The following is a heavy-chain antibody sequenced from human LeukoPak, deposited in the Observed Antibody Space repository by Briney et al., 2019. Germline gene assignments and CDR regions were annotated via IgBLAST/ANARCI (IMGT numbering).Heavy chain of an antibody. Sequence: PSETLSFTCTVSGGSISSYYWSWIRQPPGRGLEWIGYTYYSGSTNYHHSLKSRVTIAVDTSKNQFSLKLSSVTAADTAVYYCARDITYYYGSGTTPYYYMDVWGKGTTVTISS. CDR1: GGSISSYY. J-gene: IGHJ6*03. V-gene: IGHV4-59*01. CDR2: TYYSGST. D-gene: IGHD3-10*01. CDR3: ARDITYYYGSGTTPYYYMDV.